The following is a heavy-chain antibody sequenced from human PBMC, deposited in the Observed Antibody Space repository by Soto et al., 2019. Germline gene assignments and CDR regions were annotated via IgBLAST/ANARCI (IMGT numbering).Heavy chain of an antibody. J-gene: IGHJ4*02. Sequence: QVQLVESGGGVVQPGRSLRLSCAASGFTFSSYGMHWVRQAPGKGLEWVAVIWYDGSNKYYADSVKGRFTISRDNSKNTLYLQMNSLRAEDTAVYYCARESQICYFDYWGQGPLVTVSS. V-gene: IGHV3-33*01. CDR2: IWYDGSNK. CDR1: GFTFSSYG. CDR3: ARESQICYFDY.